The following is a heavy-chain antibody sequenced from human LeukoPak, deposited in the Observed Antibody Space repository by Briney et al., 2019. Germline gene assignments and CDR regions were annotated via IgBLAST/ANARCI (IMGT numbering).Heavy chain of an antibody. V-gene: IGHV4-34*01. J-gene: IGHJ5*02. Sequence: SETLSLTCAVYGGSFSGYYWSWIRQPPGKGLEWIGEINHSGSTNYNPSLKSRVTISVDTSKNQFSLKLSSVTAADTAVYYCARASYDFWSSSVDYNWFDPWGQGTLVTVSS. CDR3: ARASYDFWSSSVDYNWFDP. D-gene: IGHD3-3*01. CDR1: GGSFSGYY. CDR2: INHSGST.